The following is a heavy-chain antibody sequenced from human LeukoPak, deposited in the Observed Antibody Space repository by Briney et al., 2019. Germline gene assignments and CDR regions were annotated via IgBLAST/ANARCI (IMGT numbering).Heavy chain of an antibody. D-gene: IGHD3-10*01. CDR3: ARSRDRALGWFDP. J-gene: IGHJ5*02. CDR1: GFTFSSYG. Sequence: PGGSLRLSCAASGFTFSSYGMHWVRQAPGKGLEWVAFIRYDGSNKYYADSVKGRFTISRDNSKNTLYLQMNNLRAEDTAVYYCARSRDRALGWFDPWGQGTLVTVSS. V-gene: IGHV3-30*02. CDR2: IRYDGSNK.